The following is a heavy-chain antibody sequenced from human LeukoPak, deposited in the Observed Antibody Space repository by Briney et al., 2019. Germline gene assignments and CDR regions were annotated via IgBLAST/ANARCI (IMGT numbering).Heavy chain of an antibody. J-gene: IGHJ3*02. CDR1: GFTFSDYN. CDR2: IIRSGSTK. V-gene: IGHV3-11*01. CDR3: VRGGSEVVVAAALGAFDI. D-gene: IGHD2-15*01. Sequence: GGSLRLSCAASGFTFSDYNMRWIRQAPGRGLEWVSSIIRSGSTKYYGDSVKGRFTISRDNAKNSLFLQMNSLRAEDTAVYYCVRGGSEVVVAAALGAFDIWGQGTMVTVSS.